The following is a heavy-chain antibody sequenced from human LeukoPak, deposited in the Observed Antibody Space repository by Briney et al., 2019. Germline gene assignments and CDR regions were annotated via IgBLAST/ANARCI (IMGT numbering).Heavy chain of an antibody. CDR1: GGSISSYY. CDR2: IYYSGST. V-gene: IGHV4-59*12. CDR3: ARVTLTTTARAFDI. J-gene: IGHJ3*02. D-gene: IGHD1-14*01. Sequence: PSETLSLTCTVSGGSISSYYWSWIRQPPGKGLEWIGYIYYSGSTYYNPSLRSRLTISLDTSKSQFSLKLTSVTAADTAIYYCARVTLTTTARAFDIWGQGTMVTVSS.